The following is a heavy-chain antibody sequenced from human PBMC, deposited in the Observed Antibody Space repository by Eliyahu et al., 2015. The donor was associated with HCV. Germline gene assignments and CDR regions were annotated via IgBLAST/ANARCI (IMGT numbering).Heavy chain of an antibody. J-gene: IGHJ4*02. V-gene: IGHV3-9*01. Sequence: EVQLVESGGGLVQPGRSLRLSCAASGFPFDGXALHWVRXAPGKGLEWVSGISWNSGSIGYADSVKSRFTISRDNAKNSLYLQMNSLRAEDTALYYCAKDRGGSSSWYYFDYWGQGTLVTVSS. CDR1: GFPFDGXA. CDR3: AKDRGGSSSWYYFDY. D-gene: IGHD6-13*01. CDR2: ISWNSGSI.